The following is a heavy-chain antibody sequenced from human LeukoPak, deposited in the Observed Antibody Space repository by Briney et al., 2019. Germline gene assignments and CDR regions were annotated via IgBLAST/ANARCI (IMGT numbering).Heavy chain of an antibody. Sequence: GASLKISCKGSGYSFTSYWIGWVRQMPGKGLEWRGIIYPGDSDTRHGPSLQGQVTISADKSIRTAYLQWSSLKASDTAMFYCARQEGYSYGYEGYWGQGTLVTVSS. CDR3: ARQEGYSYGYEGY. CDR2: IYPGDSDT. CDR1: GYSFTSYW. D-gene: IGHD5-18*01. J-gene: IGHJ4*02. V-gene: IGHV5-51*01.